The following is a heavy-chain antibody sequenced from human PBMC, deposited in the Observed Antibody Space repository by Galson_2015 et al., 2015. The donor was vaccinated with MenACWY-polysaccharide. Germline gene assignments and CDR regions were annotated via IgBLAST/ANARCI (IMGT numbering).Heavy chain of an antibody. Sequence: SLRLSCAASGFTFSNFWMTWVRQAPGKGLEWMANIKEDGSEKDYVGSVKGRFTISRDNAKNSLYLQMNSLRAEDTAVYYCARIVGGGLDVWGQGTTVTVS. V-gene: IGHV3-7*01. D-gene: IGHD1-26*01. CDR2: IKEDGSEK. CDR3: ARIVGGGLDV. J-gene: IGHJ6*02. CDR1: GFTFSNFW.